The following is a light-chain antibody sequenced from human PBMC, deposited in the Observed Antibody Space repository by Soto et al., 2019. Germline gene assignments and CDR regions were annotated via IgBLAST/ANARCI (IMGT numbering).Light chain of an antibody. CDR3: NQYKHWPPRT. J-gene: IGKJ4*02. CDR1: QNIDNN. V-gene: IGKV3D-15*01. CDR2: GAS. Sequence: EIVMTQSPATLSVSPGDRVTLSCRASQNIDNNLAWYQQRPGQPHRLLIYGASTRANGIPARFSGSGSGTEFTLTISRLQSEDFAVYCCNQYKHWPPRTFGGGTKVEIK.